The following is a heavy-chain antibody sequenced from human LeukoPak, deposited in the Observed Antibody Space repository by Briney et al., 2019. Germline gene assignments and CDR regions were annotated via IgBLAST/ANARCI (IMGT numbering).Heavy chain of an antibody. Sequence: SETLSLTCTVSGGSISSYYWSWIRQPPGKGLEWIGYIYYSGSTNYNPSLKSRVTISVDTSKNQFSLKLSSVTAADTAVYYCARGEGIAVAGTLFLFDYWGQGTLVTVSS. D-gene: IGHD6-19*01. J-gene: IGHJ4*02. CDR2: IYYSGST. CDR3: ARGEGIAVAGTLFLFDY. CDR1: GGSISSYY. V-gene: IGHV4-59*01.